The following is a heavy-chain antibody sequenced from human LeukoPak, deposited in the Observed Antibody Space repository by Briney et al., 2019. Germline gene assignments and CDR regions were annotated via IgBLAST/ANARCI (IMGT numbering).Heavy chain of an antibody. J-gene: IGHJ4*02. CDR2: ISYDGSIK. CDR3: ARGGYSYGYNYFDY. V-gene: IGHV3-30*03. D-gene: IGHD5-18*01. CDR1: GFTFSTYG. Sequence: GRSLRLSCAASGFTFSTYGMHWVRQAPGKGLEWVAVISYDGSIKYYPDSVKGRFTISRDNSKNTLYLQMNSLRVEDTAVYYCARGGYSYGYNYFDYWGQGTLVTVSS.